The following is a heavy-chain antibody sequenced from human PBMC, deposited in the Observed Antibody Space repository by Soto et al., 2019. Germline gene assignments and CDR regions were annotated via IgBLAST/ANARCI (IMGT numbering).Heavy chain of an antibody. V-gene: IGHV3-23*01. CDR1: GFTFSSYA. CDR2: ISGSGGST. CDR3: ARADSSGWFRFDY. D-gene: IGHD6-19*01. J-gene: IGHJ4*02. Sequence: EVQLLESGGGLVQPGGSLRLSCAASGFTFSSYAMSWVRQAPGKGLEWVSAISGSGGSTYYADSVKGRFTISRDNSKNTLYLQMNSLRAEDTAVYYCARADSSGWFRFDYWGQGTLVTVSS.